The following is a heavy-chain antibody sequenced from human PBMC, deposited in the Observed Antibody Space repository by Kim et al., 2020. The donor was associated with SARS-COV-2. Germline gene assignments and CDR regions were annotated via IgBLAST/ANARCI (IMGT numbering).Heavy chain of an antibody. J-gene: IGHJ5*02. Sequence: YSAGSVKGRFTISRDTAKNSLYLQMNSLRAEDTAVYYCARVFSSLNWFDPWGQGTLVTVSS. V-gene: IGHV3-11*04. D-gene: IGHD6-6*01. CDR3: ARVFSSLNWFDP.